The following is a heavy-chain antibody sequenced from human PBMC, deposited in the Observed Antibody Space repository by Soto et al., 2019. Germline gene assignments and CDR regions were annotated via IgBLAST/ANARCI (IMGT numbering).Heavy chain of an antibody. J-gene: IGHJ4*02. D-gene: IGHD3-3*01. CDR2: ITGSGDST. Sequence: EVQLLESGGGLVQPGGSLRLSCAASGFTFSSYAMRWVRQAPGKGLEWVSAITGSGDSTYYADSVKGRFTVSRDNSKNTLYLQMNSLRAEDTAVYYCAKVFVFTIREGFDYWGRGTLVTVSS. V-gene: IGHV3-23*01. CDR1: GFTFSSYA. CDR3: AKVFVFTIREGFDY.